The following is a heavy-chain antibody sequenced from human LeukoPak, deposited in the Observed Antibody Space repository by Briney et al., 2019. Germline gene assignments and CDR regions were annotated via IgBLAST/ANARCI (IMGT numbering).Heavy chain of an antibody. Sequence: GGSLKLSCAASGFTFSGSAMHWVRQASGKGQEWVGRIRSKANSYATAYAASVKGRFTISRDDSKNTLYLQMNSLRAEDTAVYFCAKDRNIGPATYYFDYWAREPWSPSPQ. J-gene: IGHJ4*02. D-gene: IGHD2-2*01. V-gene: IGHV3-73*01. CDR1: GFTFSGSA. CDR2: IRSKANSYAT. CDR3: AKDRNIGPATYYFDY.